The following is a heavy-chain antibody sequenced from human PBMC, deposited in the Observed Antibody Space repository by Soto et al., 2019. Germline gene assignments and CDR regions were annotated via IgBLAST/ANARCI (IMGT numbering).Heavy chain of an antibody. CDR1: GGSISSGDYY. V-gene: IGHV4-30-4*01. Sequence: PSETLSLTCTVSGGSISSGDYYWSWIRQPPGKGLEWIGYIYYSGSTYYNPSLKSRVTISVDTSKNQFSLKLSSVTAADTAVYYCARDAAGYHDSSGNPFDYWGQGTLVTVSS. CDR3: ARDAAGYHDSSGNPFDY. D-gene: IGHD3-22*01. CDR2: IYYSGST. J-gene: IGHJ4*02.